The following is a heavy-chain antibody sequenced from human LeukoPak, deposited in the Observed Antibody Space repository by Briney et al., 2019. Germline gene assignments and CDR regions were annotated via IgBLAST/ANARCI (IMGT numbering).Heavy chain of an antibody. CDR1: GYTFTGYY. CDR3: ARDLGDDSHIVVINRDYLDS. CDR2: INPNTGDT. Sequence: ASVKVTCKASGYTFTGYYVYWVRQAPGQRVEWVGWINPNTGDTNYAQKFQGRVTLTRDTSINTAYMELSGLTSDDTAIYYCARDLGDDSHIVVINRDYLDSWGQGTQVTVSS. D-gene: IGHD3-22*01. J-gene: IGHJ4*02. V-gene: IGHV1-2*02.